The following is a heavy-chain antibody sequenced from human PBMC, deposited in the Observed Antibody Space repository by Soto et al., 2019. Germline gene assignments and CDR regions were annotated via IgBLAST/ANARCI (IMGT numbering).Heavy chain of an antibody. CDR2: ISAYNGNT. D-gene: IGHD3-22*01. CDR1: GYTFTSYG. V-gene: IGHV1-18*01. Sequence: ASVKVSCKASGYTFTSYGISWVRQAPGQGLEWMGWISAYNGNTNYAQKLQGRVTMTTDTSTSTAYMELRSLRSDDTAVYYCARESSYDDSSGYYYSYGMDVWGQGTTVTVSS. CDR3: ARESSYDDSSGYYYSYGMDV. J-gene: IGHJ6*02.